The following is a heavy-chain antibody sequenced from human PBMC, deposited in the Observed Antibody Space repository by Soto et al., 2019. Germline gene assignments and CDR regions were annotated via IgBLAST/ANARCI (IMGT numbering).Heavy chain of an antibody. D-gene: IGHD1-26*01. CDR2: IYYSGST. J-gene: IGHJ4*02. CDR3: ARRWGFTFDY. Sequence: PSETLSLTCTVSVGSISSYYWSWIRQPPGKGLEWIGYIYYSGSTNYNPSLKSRVTISVDTSKNQFSLKLSSVTAADTAVYYCARRWGFTFDYWGQGTLVTVSS. CDR1: VGSISSYY. V-gene: IGHV4-59*08.